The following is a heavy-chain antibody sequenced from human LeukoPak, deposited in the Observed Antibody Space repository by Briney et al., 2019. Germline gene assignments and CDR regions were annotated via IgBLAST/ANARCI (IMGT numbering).Heavy chain of an antibody. J-gene: IGHJ3*02. CDR1: GFTFSSYW. V-gene: IGHV3-7*01. CDR2: IKEDGSRN. Sequence: PGGSLRLSCAASGFTFSSYWMSWVRQAPGKGLVWVVNIKEDGSRNHYVDSVKGRFTISRDNAKKTLDLQMNSLRAEDTAVYFCARDNGRNGFDIWGQGTMVTVSS. CDR3: ARDNGRNGFDI.